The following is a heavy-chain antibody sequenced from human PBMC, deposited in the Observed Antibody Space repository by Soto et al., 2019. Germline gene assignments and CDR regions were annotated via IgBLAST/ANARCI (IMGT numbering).Heavy chain of an antibody. Sequence: ASVKVSCKASGYAFTTYAIHWVRQAPGQRLEWMGWINAGNGDTKYSQRFQGRVTITRDKSASTAYMELSSLRSEDTAVYYCARDLGVVVIDYWGQGTLVTVSS. D-gene: IGHD3-22*01. CDR1: GYAFTTYA. CDR3: ARDLGVVVIDY. V-gene: IGHV1-3*01. J-gene: IGHJ4*02. CDR2: INAGNGDT.